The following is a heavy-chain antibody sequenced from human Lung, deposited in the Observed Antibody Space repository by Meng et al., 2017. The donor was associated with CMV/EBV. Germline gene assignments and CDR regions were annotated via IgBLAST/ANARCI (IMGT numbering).Heavy chain of an antibody. Sequence: QVQLQESGPGLVKPSETLSLICTVSGDSIRSNHWNWIRQSPGMGLEWIGYIYYSETTNYNPSLKSRVTMSLDTSKNQFSLKLSSVTAADTAVYYCARGTISGYEYNWFDPWGQGTLVTVSS. V-gene: IGHV4-59*01. CDR1: GDSIRSNH. CDR3: ARGTISGYEYNWFDP. CDR2: IYYSETT. D-gene: IGHD5-12*01. J-gene: IGHJ5*02.